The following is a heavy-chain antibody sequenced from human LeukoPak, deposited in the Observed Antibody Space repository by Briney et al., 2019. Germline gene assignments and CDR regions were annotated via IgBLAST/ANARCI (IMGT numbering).Heavy chain of an antibody. CDR2: IYYSGNT. Sequence: PSETLSLTCTVSGGSISSNYWSWVRQPPGKGLEWIGYIYYSGNTDYNPSLKSRVTISVDTSKNEFSLKLSSVIAADTAVYYCARVDNHYYMDVWGKGTTVTVSS. CDR1: GGSISSNY. D-gene: IGHD1-1*01. CDR3: ARVDNHYYMDV. V-gene: IGHV4-59*01. J-gene: IGHJ6*03.